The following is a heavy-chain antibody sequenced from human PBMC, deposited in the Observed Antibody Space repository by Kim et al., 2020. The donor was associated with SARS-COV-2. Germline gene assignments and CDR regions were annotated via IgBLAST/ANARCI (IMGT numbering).Heavy chain of an antibody. CDR3: AKVGRFGTMIVVVIPRGPLDY. D-gene: IGHD3-22*01. Sequence: FTISRDNSKNTLYLQMNSLRAEDTAVYYCAKVGRFGTMIVVVIPRGPLDYWGQGTLVTVSS. V-gene: IGHV3-23*01. J-gene: IGHJ4*02.